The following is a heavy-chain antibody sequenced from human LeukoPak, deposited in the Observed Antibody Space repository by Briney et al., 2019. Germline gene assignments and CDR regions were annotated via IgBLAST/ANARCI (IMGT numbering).Heavy chain of an antibody. Sequence: SVRGRFTISRDNAENSLYLQMNSLRAEDTAVYYCTRDEFNGVIDYWGQGTLVTVSS. V-gene: IGHV3-48*01. J-gene: IGHJ4*02. CDR3: TRDEFNGVIDY. D-gene: IGHD2-8*01.